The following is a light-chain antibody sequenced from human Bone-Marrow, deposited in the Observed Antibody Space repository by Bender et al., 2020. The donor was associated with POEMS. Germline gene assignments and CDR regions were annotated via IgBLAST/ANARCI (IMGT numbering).Light chain of an antibody. CDR2: EFS. J-gene: IGLJ7*01. V-gene: IGLV2-23*02. Sequence: QSALTQPASVSGSLGQSISVSCNGSSSDIGTFNLASWYQQHPGKAPRLMLYEFSKRPSNVSSRFSGSKSANTASLTISGLQAADEADYFCCSYEPGSTFAVFGGGTQLTVL. CDR3: CSYEPGSTFAV. CDR1: SSDIGTFNL.